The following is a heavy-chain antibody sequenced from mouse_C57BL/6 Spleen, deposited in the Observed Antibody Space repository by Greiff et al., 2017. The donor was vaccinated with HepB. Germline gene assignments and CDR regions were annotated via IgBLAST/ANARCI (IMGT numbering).Heavy chain of an antibody. CDR3: ARGVVATRGDYFDY. V-gene: IGHV1-82*01. CDR1: GYAFSSSW. J-gene: IGHJ2*01. Sequence: QVQLQQSGPELVKPGASVKISCKASGYAFSSSWMNWVKQRPGKGLEWIGRIYPGDGDTNYNGKFKGKATLTADKSSSTADMQLSSLTSEDSAVYFCARGVVATRGDYFDYWGQGTTLTVSS. D-gene: IGHD1-1*01. CDR2: IYPGDGDT.